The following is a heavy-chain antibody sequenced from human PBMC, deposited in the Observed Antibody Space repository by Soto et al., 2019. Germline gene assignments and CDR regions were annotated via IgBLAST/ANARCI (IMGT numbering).Heavy chain of an antibody. D-gene: IGHD3-22*01. CDR3: ARVPGYYDSSGFIGFDP. V-gene: IGHV2-70*01. J-gene: IGHJ5*02. Sequence: ASGPTLVNPTQTLTLTCTFSGFSLTTGGMCVAWIRQPPGKALEWLALIDWDDDKNYSTSLKTRLTISKDTSKNQVVLTMTNMDPVDTATYYCARVPGYYDSSGFIGFDPWGQGAQVTVSS. CDR2: IDWDDDK. CDR1: GFSLTTGGMC.